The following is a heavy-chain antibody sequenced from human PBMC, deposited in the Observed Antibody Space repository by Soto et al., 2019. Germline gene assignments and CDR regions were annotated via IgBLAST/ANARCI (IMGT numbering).Heavy chain of an antibody. CDR1: GGSISSGGYY. CDR3: ARGGGHGDYRGGCWFDP. J-gene: IGHJ5*02. D-gene: IGHD4-17*01. CDR2: IYYSGST. Sequence: QVQLQESGPGLVRPSQTLSLTCTVSGGSISSGGYYWSWILQHPGKGLGWIGYIYYSGSTYYNPSLKSRVTISVDTSKNQFSLKLSSVTAADTAVYYCARGGGHGDYRGGCWFDPWGQGTLVTVSS. V-gene: IGHV4-31*03.